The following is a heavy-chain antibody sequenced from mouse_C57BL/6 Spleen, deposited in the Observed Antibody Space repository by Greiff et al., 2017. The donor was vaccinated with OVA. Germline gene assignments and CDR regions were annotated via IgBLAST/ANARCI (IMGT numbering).Heavy chain of an antibody. V-gene: IGHV1-64*01. CDR1: GYTFTSYW. J-gene: IGHJ4*01. CDR2: IHPNSGST. Sequence: QVQLKESGAELVKPGASVKLSCKASGYTFTSYWMHWVKQRPGQGLEWIGMIHPNSGSTNYNEKFKSKATLTVDKSSSTAYMQLSSLTSEDSAVYYCAREVLQYYTKDYWGQGTSVTVSS. CDR3: AREVLQYYTKDY. D-gene: IGHD1-1*01.